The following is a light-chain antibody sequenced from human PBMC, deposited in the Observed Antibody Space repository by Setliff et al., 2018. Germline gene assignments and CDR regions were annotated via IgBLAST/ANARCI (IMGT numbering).Light chain of an antibody. J-gene: IGLJ1*01. CDR2: EVS. V-gene: IGLV2-14*01. CDR1: SSDVGDYKY. Sequence: QSVLTQPASVSGSPGQSITISCTGTSSDVGDYKYVSWYQQLPGKAPKLIIFEVSNRPSGIPNRSSGSKSGNTASLSISGLQAEDEADYYCSSYTSLSTRVFGTGTKVTV. CDR3: SSYTSLSTRV.